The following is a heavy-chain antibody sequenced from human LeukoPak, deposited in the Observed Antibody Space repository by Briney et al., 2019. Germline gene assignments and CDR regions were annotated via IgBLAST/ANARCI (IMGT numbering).Heavy chain of an antibody. CDR3: ARGQWLGEEYFQH. J-gene: IGHJ1*01. CDR1: GGSLSSDGYF. CDR2: IYTSGRT. V-gene: IGHV4-61*02. D-gene: IGHD6-19*01. Sequence: PSETLSLTCAVSGGSLSSDGYFWNWIRQPAGKGLEWIGRIYTSGRTKYNPSLKSRVTMSVDTSKNQFSLKLSSVTAADTAVYYCARGQWLGEEYFQHWGQGTLVTVSS.